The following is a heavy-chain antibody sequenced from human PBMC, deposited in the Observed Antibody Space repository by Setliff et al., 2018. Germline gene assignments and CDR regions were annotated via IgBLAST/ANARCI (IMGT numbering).Heavy chain of an antibody. V-gene: IGHV3-74*01. Sequence: GESLKISCAASGFTFYNYWMHWVRQAPGKGLVWVSRIKSDGTSISYADSVKGRFTISRDSAQNTLYLQMNSLRAEDTAVYYCARGAYYYESSGYPPMVWGQGTLVTVSS. D-gene: IGHD3-22*01. CDR2: IKSDGTSI. CDR1: GFTFYNYW. CDR3: ARGAYYYESSGYPPMV. J-gene: IGHJ4*02.